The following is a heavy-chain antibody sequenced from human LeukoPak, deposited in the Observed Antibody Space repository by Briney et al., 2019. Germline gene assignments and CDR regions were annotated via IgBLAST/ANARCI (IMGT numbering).Heavy chain of an antibody. V-gene: IGHV4-30-4*01. Sequence: SETLSLTCTVSGGSVSSANYYWSWIRQPPGKGLEWIGYIYYSGSTNYNPSLKSRVSISADTSKHQFTLKLNSVTAADTAVYYCAAILVVPAAIDYWGQGTLVTVSS. CDR2: IYYSGST. CDR3: AAILVVPAAIDY. J-gene: IGHJ4*02. CDR1: GGSVSSANYY. D-gene: IGHD2-2*02.